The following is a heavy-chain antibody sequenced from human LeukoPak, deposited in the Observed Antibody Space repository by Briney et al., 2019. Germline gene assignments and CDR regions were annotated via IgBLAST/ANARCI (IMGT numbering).Heavy chain of an antibody. J-gene: IGHJ4*02. CDR2: IKQDGGEK. CDR3: ASDNPSGWYSYFDY. Sequence: GGSLRLSCAASGFTFSSYWMSWVRQAPGKGLEWVANIKQDGGEKHYVDSVKGRFIISRDNAKNSLYLQMNSLRAEDTAVYYCASDNPSGWYSYFDYWGQGTLGTASS. D-gene: IGHD6-19*01. V-gene: IGHV3-7*03. CDR1: GFTFSSYW.